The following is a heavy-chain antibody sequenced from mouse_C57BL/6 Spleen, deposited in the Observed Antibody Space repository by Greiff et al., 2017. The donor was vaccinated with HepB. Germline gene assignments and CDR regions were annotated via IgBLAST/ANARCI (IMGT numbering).Heavy chain of an antibody. J-gene: IGHJ4*01. V-gene: IGHV1-64*01. CDR1: GYTFTSYW. Sequence: SGAELVKPGASVKLSCKASGYTFTSYWMHWVKQRPGQGLEWIGMIHPNSGSTNYNEKFKSKATLTVDKSSSTAYMQLSSLTSEDSAVYYCAREPNWDDAMDYWGQGTSVTVSS. D-gene: IGHD4-1*02. CDR2: IHPNSGST. CDR3: AREPNWDDAMDY.